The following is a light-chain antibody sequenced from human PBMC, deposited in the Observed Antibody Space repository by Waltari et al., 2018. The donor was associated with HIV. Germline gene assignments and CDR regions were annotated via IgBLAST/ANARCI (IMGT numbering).Light chain of an antibody. J-gene: IGKJ1*01. V-gene: IGKV1-39*01. Sequence: IQMTQSPTSLAASVGDWVHITCRSSQTIGYYLNWYQQIPGRPPKLLIHSASTLQSGVPSRFTGSGSGTDFTLTISGLQREDFATYFCQQSYGTPPWTFGQGTRVEV. CDR3: QQSYGTPPWT. CDR1: QTIGYY. CDR2: SAS.